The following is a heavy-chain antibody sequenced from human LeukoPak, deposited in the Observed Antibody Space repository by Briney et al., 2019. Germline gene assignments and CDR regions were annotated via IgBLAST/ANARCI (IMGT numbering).Heavy chain of an antibody. D-gene: IGHD3-10*01. J-gene: IGHJ4*02. CDR1: GYTFTIYA. CDR2: INAGNGNT. CDR3: ARGLWFGELLKLFDY. V-gene: IGHV1-3*01. Sequence: ASVKVSCKASGYTFTIYAMHWVRQAPGQRLEWMGWINAGNGNTKYSQKFQGRVTITRDTSASTAYMELSSLRSEDTAVYYCARGLWFGELLKLFDYWGQGTLVIVSS.